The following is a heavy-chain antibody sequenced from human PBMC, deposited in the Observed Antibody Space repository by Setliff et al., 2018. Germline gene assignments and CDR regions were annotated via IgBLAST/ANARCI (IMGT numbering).Heavy chain of an antibody. J-gene: IGHJ4*02. D-gene: IGHD3-9*01. CDR1: ANTFIAYY. CDR3: AGVDVLTASPF. CDR2: INPNSAGT. Sequence: ASVKVSCKASANTFIAYYIHWVRQAPGQGLEWMGWINPNSAGTNYAQKFQGRVTMAWDASITTAYLDLSRLTSDDAASYYCAGVDVLTASPFWGLGTQVTVSS. V-gene: IGHV1-2*02.